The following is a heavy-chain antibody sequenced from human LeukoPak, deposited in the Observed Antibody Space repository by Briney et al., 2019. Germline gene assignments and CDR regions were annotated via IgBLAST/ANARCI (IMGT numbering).Heavy chain of an antibody. V-gene: IGHV4-34*01. Sequence: SETLSLTCAVYGRSFSGYYWSWIRQPPGKGREWIGEINHSGSTNYNPSLKSRVTISVDTSKNQFSLKLSSVTAADTAVYYCASPLSRYWYFDLWGRGTLLTVSS. CDR3: ASPLSRYWYFDL. J-gene: IGHJ2*01. D-gene: IGHD3-16*01. CDR1: GRSFSGYY. CDR2: INHSGST.